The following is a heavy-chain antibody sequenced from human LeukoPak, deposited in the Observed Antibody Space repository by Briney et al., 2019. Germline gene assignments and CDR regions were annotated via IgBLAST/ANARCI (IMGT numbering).Heavy chain of an antibody. D-gene: IGHD2-2*01. CDR3: ARDSFGIVVVPAADAFDI. CDR2: INPNSGGT. J-gene: IGHJ3*02. CDR1: GYTFTGYY. Sequence: ASVKVCCKASGYTFTGYYMHWVRQAPGQGLVWMGWINPNSGGTNYAQKFQGRVTTTRDTSISTAYMELSRMRSDDTAVYYCARDSFGIVVVPAADAFDIWGQGTMVTVSS. V-gene: IGHV1-2*02.